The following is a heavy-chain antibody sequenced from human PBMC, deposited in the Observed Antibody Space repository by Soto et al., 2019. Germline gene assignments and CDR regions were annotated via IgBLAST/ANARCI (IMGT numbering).Heavy chain of an antibody. CDR2: INAGNGNT. CDR3: ARDQVSSGWYIGSLDAFDI. CDR1: GYTFTSYA. J-gene: IGHJ3*02. Sequence: ASVKVSCKASGYTFTSYAMHSVRQAPGQRXEWMGWINAGNGNTKYSQKFQGRVTITRDTSASTAYMELSGLRSEDTAVYYCARDQVSSGWYIGSLDAFDIWGQGTMVTVSS. D-gene: IGHD6-19*01. V-gene: IGHV1-3*01.